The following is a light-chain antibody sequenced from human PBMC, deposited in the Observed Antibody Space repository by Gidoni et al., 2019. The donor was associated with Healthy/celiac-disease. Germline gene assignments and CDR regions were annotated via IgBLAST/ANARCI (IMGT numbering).Light chain of an antibody. V-gene: IGLV2-11*01. J-gene: IGLJ1*01. CDR1: SSDVGGYNY. Sequence: QSALTQPRSVSGSPGQSVTISCTGPSSDVGGYNYVSWYQQHPGKAPKLMIYDVSKRPSGVPDRFSGSKSGNTASLTISGLQAEDEADYYCCSYAGSYIPYVFGTGTKVTVL. CDR2: DVS. CDR3: CSYAGSYIPYV.